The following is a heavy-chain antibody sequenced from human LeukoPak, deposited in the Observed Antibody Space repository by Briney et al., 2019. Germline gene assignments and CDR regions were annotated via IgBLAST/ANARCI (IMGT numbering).Heavy chain of an antibody. CDR3: ARDRGLDGSDQPDS. CDR1: GGSISGYH. J-gene: IGHJ5*01. CDR2: INSNGDT. Sequence: KPSETLSLTCTVSGGSISGYHWIWIRQPAGKGLEWIGRINSNGDTVYNPSLKSRATMSLDMTNNQFSLKLSSVTAADTAVYYCARDRGLDGSDQPDSWGPGTLVTVSS. D-gene: IGHD3-10*01. V-gene: IGHV4-4*07.